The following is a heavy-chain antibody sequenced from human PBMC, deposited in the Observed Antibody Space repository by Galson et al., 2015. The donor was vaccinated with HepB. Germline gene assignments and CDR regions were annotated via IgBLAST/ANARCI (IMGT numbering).Heavy chain of an antibody. D-gene: IGHD2-2*01. CDR1: GYTFTGYY. V-gene: IGHV1-2*02. J-gene: IGHJ4*02. Sequence: SVKVSCKASGYTFTGYYMHWVRQAPGQGLEWMGWINPNSGGTNYAQKFQGRVTMTRDTSISTAYMELSRLRSDDTAVYYCATYCSSTSCFSRYFDYWGQGTLVTVSS. CDR3: ATYCSSTSCFSRYFDY. CDR2: INPNSGGT.